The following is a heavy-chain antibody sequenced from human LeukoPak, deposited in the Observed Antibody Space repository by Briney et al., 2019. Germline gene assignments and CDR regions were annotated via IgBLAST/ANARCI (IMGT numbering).Heavy chain of an antibody. V-gene: IGHV1-2*02. CDR1: GYTFNDYY. CDR3: ARGGSASFDV. Sequence: ASVKVSCKASGYTFNDYYIHWVRQAPGQGLEWMGWINPKSGGTNYAQNFQGRVTMTGATSISTVYMELIRLTSDDTAVYYCARGGSASFDVWGQGTMVTVPS. CDR2: INPKSGGT. D-gene: IGHD6-25*01. J-gene: IGHJ3*01.